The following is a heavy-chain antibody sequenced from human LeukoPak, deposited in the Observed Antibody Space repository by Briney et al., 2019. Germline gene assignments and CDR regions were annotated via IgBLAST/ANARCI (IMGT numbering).Heavy chain of an antibody. CDR1: GGSVSSSSFY. J-gene: IGHJ3*02. Sequence: SETLSLTCSVSGGSVSSSSFYWTWIRQPPGKGLEWIGYIYYSGSTNYNPSLKSRVTISVDTSKNQFSLKLSSVTAADTAVYYCDLRSDYDFWSGYSHAFDIWGQGTMVTVSS. CDR2: IYYSGST. CDR3: DLRSDYDFWSGYSHAFDI. D-gene: IGHD3-3*01. V-gene: IGHV4-61*01.